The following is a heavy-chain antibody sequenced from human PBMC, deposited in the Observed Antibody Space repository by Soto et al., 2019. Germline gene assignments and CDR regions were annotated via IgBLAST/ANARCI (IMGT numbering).Heavy chain of an antibody. V-gene: IGHV3-7*03. CDR3: VMGSRGVLESWGEF. D-gene: IGHD3-10*01. Sequence: PVGSVRLSCVASGLTFSSSWMTWARQSTGRGMEWVANINQYGSEKYYVDSVKGRFSLSRDNDKNTVVPQMHSLRAEDTGIHYYVMGSRGVLESWGEFWGEGTRSTVS. CDR2: INQYGSEK. J-gene: IGHJ4*02. CDR1: GLTFSSSW.